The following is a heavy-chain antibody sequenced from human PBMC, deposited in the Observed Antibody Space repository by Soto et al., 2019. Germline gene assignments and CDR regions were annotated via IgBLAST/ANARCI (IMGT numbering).Heavy chain of an antibody. CDR2: ISYDGSHK. CDR3: ARGHCSTTTCHRDY. J-gene: IGHJ4*02. CDR1: GFIFSNYA. Sequence: PGGSLRLSCVGSGFIFSNYAMHWVRQAPGKGLEWVAVISYDGSHKYYADSVKGRFTISRDNSKNTLYLQMNSLRAEDSAVYYCARGHCSTTTCHRDYWGQGTLVTVSS. D-gene: IGHD2-2*01. V-gene: IGHV3-30*04.